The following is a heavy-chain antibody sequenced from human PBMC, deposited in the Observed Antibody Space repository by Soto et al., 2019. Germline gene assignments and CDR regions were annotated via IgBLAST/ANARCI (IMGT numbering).Heavy chain of an antibody. CDR1: GFTFSSYS. V-gene: IGHV3-21*01. J-gene: IGHJ3*02. D-gene: IGHD6-25*01. Sequence: GGSLRLSCAASGFTFSSYSMNWVRQAPGKGLEWVSSISSSSSYIYYADSVKGRFTISRDNAKNSLYLQMNSLRAEDTAVYYCARAGGTFDAFDIWGQGTMVTVSS. CDR3: ARAGGTFDAFDI. CDR2: ISSSSSYI.